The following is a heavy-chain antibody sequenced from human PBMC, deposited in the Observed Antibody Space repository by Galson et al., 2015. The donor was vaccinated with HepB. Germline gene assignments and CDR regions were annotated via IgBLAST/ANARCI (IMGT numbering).Heavy chain of an antibody. D-gene: IGHD6-13*01. Sequence: SLRLSCAASGFTFSSYAMHWVRQAPGKGLEWVAVISYDGSNKYYADSVKGRFTISRDNSKSTLYLQMNSLRAEDTAVYYCAREGGFEAAAGPPGYWGQGTLVTVSS. CDR3: AREGGFEAAAGPPGY. J-gene: IGHJ4*02. V-gene: IGHV3-30*04. CDR2: ISYDGSNK. CDR1: GFTFSSYA.